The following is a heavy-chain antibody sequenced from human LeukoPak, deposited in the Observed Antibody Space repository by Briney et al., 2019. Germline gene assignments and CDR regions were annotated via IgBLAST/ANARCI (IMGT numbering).Heavy chain of an antibody. D-gene: IGHD2-21*02. CDR2: IRSKAYGGTT. CDR1: GFTFGESG. CDR3: SRVDVTRADY. J-gene: IGHJ4*02. V-gene: IGHV3-49*03. Sequence: GGSLRLSCTAAGFTFGESGVSWFRQAPGKGLEWVGFIRSKAYGGTTEYAASVKGRFTISRDDSKSIAYLQMNSLKTEDTAVYYCSRVDVTRADYWGQGTLVTVSS.